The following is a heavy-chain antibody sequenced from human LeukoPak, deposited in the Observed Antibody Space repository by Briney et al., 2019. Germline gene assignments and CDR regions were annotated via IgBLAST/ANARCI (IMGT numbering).Heavy chain of an antibody. V-gene: IGHV4-30-4*01. CDR2: IYYSGST. J-gene: IGHJ5*02. D-gene: IGHD6-19*01. CDR1: GGSINSGDYY. Sequence: TPSQTLSLTCTVSGGSINSGDYYWSWIRQPPGKGLEWIGYIYYSGSTNYNPSLKSRVTISVDSSKTQFSLKLNSVTASDTAVYFCARNAAVATSRSWFDPWGQGTLVTVSS. CDR3: ARNAAVATSRSWFDP.